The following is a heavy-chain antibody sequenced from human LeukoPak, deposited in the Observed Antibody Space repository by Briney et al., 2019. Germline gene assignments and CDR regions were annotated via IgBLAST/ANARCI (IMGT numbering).Heavy chain of an antibody. D-gene: IGHD2/OR15-2a*01. V-gene: IGHV3-74*01. CDR2: INSDGSNI. CDR3: ARGFWADAFDI. J-gene: IGHJ3*02. Sequence: GGSLRLSCAASGFTFSSYAMSWVRQAPGKGLVWVSRINSDGSNINYADSVKGRFTISRDNAKNTLYLQMNSLRAEDTAVYYCARGFWADAFDIWGQGTMVTVSS. CDR1: GFTFSSYA.